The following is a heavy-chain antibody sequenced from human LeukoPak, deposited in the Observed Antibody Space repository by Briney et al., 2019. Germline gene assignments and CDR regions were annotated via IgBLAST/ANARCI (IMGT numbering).Heavy chain of an antibody. CDR3: ARDTRHYLDS. CDR1: GFTFSTYA. J-gene: IGHJ4*02. V-gene: IGHV3-33*01. Sequence: GGSLRLSCAASGFTFSTYAIHWVRQAPGKGLEWVAVIWYDGSNKYYADSVKGRFTISRDNSENTLYLQMNSLRADDTAVYYCARDTRHYLDSWGQGTLVTVSS. CDR2: IWYDGSNK. D-gene: IGHD3-10*01.